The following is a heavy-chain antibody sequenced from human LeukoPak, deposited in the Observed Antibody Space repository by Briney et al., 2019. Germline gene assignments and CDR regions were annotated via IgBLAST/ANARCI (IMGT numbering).Heavy chain of an antibody. V-gene: IGHV4-4*02. J-gene: IGHJ4*02. D-gene: IGHD6-19*01. CDR2: IYHSGST. CDR3: ARGGSSGWSKALDY. Sequence: SETLSLTCAVSGGSISSSNRWGWVRQPPGKGLEWIGEIYHSGSTNYNPSLKSRVTISVDTSKNQFSLKLSSVTAADTAVYYCARGGSSGWSKALDYWGQGTLVTVSS. CDR1: GGSISSSNR.